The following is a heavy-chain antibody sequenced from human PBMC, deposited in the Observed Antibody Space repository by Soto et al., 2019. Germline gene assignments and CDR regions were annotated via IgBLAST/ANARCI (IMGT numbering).Heavy chain of an antibody. V-gene: IGHV4-34*01. CDR2: INHSGST. Sequence: SETLSLTCAVYGGSFSGYYWSWIRQPPGKGLEWIGEINHSGSTNYNPSLKSRVTISVNTSKNRFSLKLSSVTAADTAVYYCARARRDGYNYNFWSPAPEPYWGQGTLVTVSS. D-gene: IGHD3-3*01. CDR3: ARARRDGYNYNFWSPAPEPY. J-gene: IGHJ4*02. CDR1: GGSFSGYY.